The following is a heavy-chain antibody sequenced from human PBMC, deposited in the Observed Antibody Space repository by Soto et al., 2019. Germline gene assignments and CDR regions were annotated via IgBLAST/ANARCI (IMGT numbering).Heavy chain of an antibody. CDR1: GFTFSSYG. Sequence: QVQLVGSGGGVVQPGRSLRLSCAASGFTFSSYGMHWVRQAPGKGLEWVAVISYDGSNKYYADSVKGRFTISRDNSKNTLYLQMNSLRAEDTAVYYCAKDTEWELLSYYFDHWGQGTLVTVSS. CDR3: AKDTEWELLSYYFDH. J-gene: IGHJ4*02. V-gene: IGHV3-30*18. D-gene: IGHD1-26*01. CDR2: ISYDGSNK.